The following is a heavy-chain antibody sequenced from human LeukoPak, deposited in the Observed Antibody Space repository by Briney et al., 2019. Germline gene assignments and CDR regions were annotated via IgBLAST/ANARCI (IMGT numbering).Heavy chain of an antibody. CDR1: GGSISSSAYY. CDR3: ARDGDCSSDSCYFDY. CDR2: IYYSGIT. V-gene: IGHV4-31*03. J-gene: IGHJ4*02. Sequence: SQTLSLTCTVSGGSISSSAYYWSWIRQHPGKGLEWIGYIYYSGITYYNPSLKSRVTISADTSKNQFSLNLSSVTAADTAVYYCARDGDCSSDSCYFDYWGQGILVTVSS. D-gene: IGHD2-2*01.